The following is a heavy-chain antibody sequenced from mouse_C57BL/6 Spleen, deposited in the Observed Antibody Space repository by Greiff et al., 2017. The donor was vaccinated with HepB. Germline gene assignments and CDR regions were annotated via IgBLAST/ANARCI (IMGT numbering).Heavy chain of an antibody. D-gene: IGHD2-2*01. J-gene: IGHJ4*01. CDR2: INPNNGGT. Sequence: EVQLQQSGPELVKPGASVKISCKASGYTFTDYYMNWVKQSHGKSLEWIGDINPNNGGTSYNQKFKGKATLTVDKSSSTAYMELRSLTSEDSAVYYCARGTMVTSMDYWGQGTSVTVSS. CDR3: ARGTMVTSMDY. V-gene: IGHV1-26*01. CDR1: GYTFTDYY.